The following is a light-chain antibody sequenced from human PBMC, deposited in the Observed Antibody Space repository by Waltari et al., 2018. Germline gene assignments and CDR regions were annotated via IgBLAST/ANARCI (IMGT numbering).Light chain of an antibody. CDR3: ASWDDSLNGHWV. J-gene: IGLJ3*02. CDR2: RND. CDR1: SPNLGHNG. Sequence: QSVLTQPPSASGTPGQRVTISCSGTSPNLGHNGVNWYQQVPGTAPKLLIYRNDLRPSGVPDRFSASKSGTSASLAISGLQSEDEAEYYCASWDDSLNGHWVFGGGTKVTVL. V-gene: IGLV1-44*01.